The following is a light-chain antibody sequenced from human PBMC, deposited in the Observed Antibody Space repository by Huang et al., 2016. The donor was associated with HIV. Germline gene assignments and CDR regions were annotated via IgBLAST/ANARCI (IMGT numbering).Light chain of an antibody. CDR2: GAS. V-gene: IGKV3-15*01. CDR3: QQYSRWPPA. Sequence: EIVMTQSPPTLSVSPGERAALSCRASQSVSDTLAWYQQKPGQAPRVLIYGASTRATGIPARFSGSGSETEFTLTIRSLQSEDVAVYYCQQYSRWPPAFGGGTKVEIK. J-gene: IGKJ4*01. CDR1: QSVSDT.